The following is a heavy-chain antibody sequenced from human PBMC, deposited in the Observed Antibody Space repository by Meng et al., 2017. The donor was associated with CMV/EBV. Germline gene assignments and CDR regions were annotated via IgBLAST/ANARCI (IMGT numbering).Heavy chain of an antibody. CDR1: GGSISSGDYY. Sequence: SETLSLTCTVSGGSISSGDYYWSWIRQPPGKGLEWIGYIYYSGSTYYNPSLKSRVTISVDTSKNQFSLKLSSVTAADTAVYYCARELEPSYGMDVWGQGTTVTVSS. CDR3: ARELEPSYGMDV. CDR2: IYYSGST. V-gene: IGHV4-30-4*02. J-gene: IGHJ6*02. D-gene: IGHD1-1*01.